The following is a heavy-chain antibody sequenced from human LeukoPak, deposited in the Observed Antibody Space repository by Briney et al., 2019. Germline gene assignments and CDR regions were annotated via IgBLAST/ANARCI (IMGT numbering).Heavy chain of an antibody. Sequence: SETLSLTCAVYGGSFSGYYWSWIRQPPGKGLEWIGEINHSGSTNYNPSLKSRVTISVDTSKNQFSLKLSSVAAADTAVYYCARTRYDFWSGYVYYFDYWGQGTLVTVSS. CDR1: GGSFSGYY. CDR2: INHSGST. CDR3: ARTRYDFWSGYVYYFDY. D-gene: IGHD3-3*01. J-gene: IGHJ4*02. V-gene: IGHV4-34*01.